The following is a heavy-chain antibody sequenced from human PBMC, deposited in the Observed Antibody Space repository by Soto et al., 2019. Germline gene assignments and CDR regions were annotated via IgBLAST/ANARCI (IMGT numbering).Heavy chain of an antibody. D-gene: IGHD2-2*02. J-gene: IGHJ4*02. CDR1: GFTFSSYS. V-gene: IGHV3-48*01. CDR3: ARDQPNIVVVPAAIEPLYFDY. CDR2: ISSSSSTI. Sequence: EVQLVESGGGLVQPGGSLRLSCAASGFTFSSYSMNWVRQAPGKGLEWVSYISSSSSTIYYADSVKGRFTISRDNAKNSLYLQMNSLRAEDTAVYYCARDQPNIVVVPAAIEPLYFDYWGQGTLVTVSS.